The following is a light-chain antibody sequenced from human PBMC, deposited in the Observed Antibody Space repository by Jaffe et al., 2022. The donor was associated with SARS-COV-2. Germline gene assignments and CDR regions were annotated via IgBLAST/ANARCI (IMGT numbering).Light chain of an antibody. CDR3: QQYGSSPLT. V-gene: IGKV3-20*01. Sequence: EIVLTQSPGTLSLSPGERVTLSCRASQSVSTSLAWYQQKPGQAPRLLIYDASSRATGIPERVSGSGSGTDFTLTISRLEPEDFAVYFCQQYGSSPLTFGGGTKVEIK. CDR2: DAS. J-gene: IGKJ4*01. CDR1: QSVSTS.